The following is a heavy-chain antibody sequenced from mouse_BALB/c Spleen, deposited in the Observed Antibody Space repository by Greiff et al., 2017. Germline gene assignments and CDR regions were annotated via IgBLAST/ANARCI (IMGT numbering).Heavy chain of an antibody. J-gene: IGHJ4*01. Sequence: EVQLQESGGDLVKPGGSLKLSCAASGFTFSSYGMSWVRQTPDKRLEWVATISSGGSYTYYPDSVKGRFTISRDNAKNTLYLQMSSLKSEDTAMYYCARLGLTGTGAMDYWGQGTSVTVSS. CDR1: GFTFSSYG. V-gene: IGHV5-6*01. CDR2: ISSGGSYT. CDR3: ARLGLTGTGAMDY. D-gene: IGHD4-1*01.